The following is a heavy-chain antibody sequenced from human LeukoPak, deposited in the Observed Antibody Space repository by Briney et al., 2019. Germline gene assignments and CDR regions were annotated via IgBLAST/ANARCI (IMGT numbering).Heavy chain of an antibody. D-gene: IGHD6-13*01. CDR2: ISYDGSNK. CDR3: AREGAATDAFDI. V-gene: IGHV3-30-3*01. Sequence: GGSLRLSCAVSGLTFSNFWMHWVRQAPGKGLEWVAVISYDGSNKYYADSVKGRFTISRDNSKNTLYLQMNSLRAEDTAVYYCAREGAATDAFDIWGQGTMVTVSS. J-gene: IGHJ3*02. CDR1: GLTFSNFW.